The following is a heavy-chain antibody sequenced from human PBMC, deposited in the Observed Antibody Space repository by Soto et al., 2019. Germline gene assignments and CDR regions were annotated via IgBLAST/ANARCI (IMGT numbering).Heavy chain of an antibody. CDR2: IYYSGST. V-gene: IGHV4-39*01. J-gene: IGHJ6*02. CDR1: GGSISSSGYY. D-gene: IGHD5-12*01. Sequence: QLQLQESGPGLVKPSETLSLTCTVSGGSISSSGYYWGWIRQPPGKGLEWIGSIYYSGSTYYNPSLKSRVTISVDTSKNQFSLKLSSVTAADTAVYYCASYVDIVATTNWDYYGMDVWGQGTTVTVSS. CDR3: ASYVDIVATTNWDYYGMDV.